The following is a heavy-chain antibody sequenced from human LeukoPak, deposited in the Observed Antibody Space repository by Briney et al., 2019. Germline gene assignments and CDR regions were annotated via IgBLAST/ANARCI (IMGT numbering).Heavy chain of an antibody. CDR2: INHSGST. CDR1: DDSITIYY. V-gene: IGHV4-34*01. D-gene: IGHD3-22*01. Sequence: PSETLSLTCSVSDDSITIYYWTWIRQPPGKGLEWIGEINHSGSTNYNPSLKSRVTISVDTSKNQFSLKLSSVTAADTAVYYSARRYYYDSSGYYYDYWGQGTLVTVAS. CDR3: ARRYYYDSSGYYYDY. J-gene: IGHJ4*02.